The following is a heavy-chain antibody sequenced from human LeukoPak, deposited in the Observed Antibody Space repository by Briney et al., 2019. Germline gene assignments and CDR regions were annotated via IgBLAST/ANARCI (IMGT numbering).Heavy chain of an antibody. Sequence: GGSLRLSCAASGFTFSSYAMTWVRQVPGKGLEWVSSISGSGDIIYYADSVKGRFTISRDNSKNTLHVQMNSLRAEDAAVYYCAPSRGLDMIFNDWGQGTLVTVSS. CDR2: ISGSGDII. D-gene: IGHD2-2*03. CDR1: GFTFSSYA. J-gene: IGHJ4*02. CDR3: APSRGLDMIFND. V-gene: IGHV3-23*01.